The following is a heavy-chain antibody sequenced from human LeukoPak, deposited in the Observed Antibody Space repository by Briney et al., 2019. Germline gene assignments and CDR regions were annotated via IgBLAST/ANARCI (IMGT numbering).Heavy chain of an antibody. CDR1: GYNFTSYG. CDR3: ARDWGTIFGGYVDY. J-gene: IGHJ4*02. CDR2: ISAYNGNT. Sequence: ASVKVSCKASGYNFTSYGISWVRQAPGQGLEWMGWISAYNGNTNYAQKLQGRVTMTTDTSTSTAYMELRSLRSDDTAVYYCARDWGTIFGGYVDYWGQGTLVTVSS. V-gene: IGHV1-18*01. D-gene: IGHD3-3*01.